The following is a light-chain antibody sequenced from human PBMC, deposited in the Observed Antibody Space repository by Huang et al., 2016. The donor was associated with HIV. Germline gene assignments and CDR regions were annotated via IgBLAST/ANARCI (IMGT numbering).Light chain of an antibody. CDR3: QQYNNWPRT. V-gene: IGKV3-15*01. CDR2: AAS. CDR1: QSVSSN. Sequence: EIVMTQSPATLSVSPGERATLSCRASQSVSSNLAWYQQKPGQAPRLLIYAASTRATGIPAGFRGSGSGTEFTLTISSLQSEDFAVYYCQQYNNWPRTFGQGTKVEIK. J-gene: IGKJ1*01.